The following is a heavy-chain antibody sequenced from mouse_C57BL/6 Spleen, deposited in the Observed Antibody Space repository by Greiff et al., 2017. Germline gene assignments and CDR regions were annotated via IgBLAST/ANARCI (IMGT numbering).Heavy chain of an antibody. J-gene: IGHJ2*01. D-gene: IGHD2-4*01. CDR1: GFSLTSYG. CDR3: AKNTAYDYNFDY. V-gene: IGHV2-4*01. Sequence: QVQLKESGPGLVQPSQSLSITCTVSGFSLTSYGVHWVRQPPGKGLEWLGVIWSGGSTDYNAAFISRLSISKDNSKSQVFFKMNSLQADDTAIYYCAKNTAYDYNFDYWGQGTTLTVSS. CDR2: IWSGGST.